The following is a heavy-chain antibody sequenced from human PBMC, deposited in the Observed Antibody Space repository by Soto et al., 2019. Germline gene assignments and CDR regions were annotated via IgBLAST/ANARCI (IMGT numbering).Heavy chain of an antibody. CDR1: GYNFINYW. V-gene: IGHV5-10-1*01. Sequence: GESLKISCKGSGYNFINYWINWVRQMPGKGLEWMGRIDPSDSYSNYSPSFQGHVTISGDKSINTAYLQWSSLKASDTAMYYCAVGRDTSGYYHYIDYSGQGTLVTVST. CDR3: AVGRDTSGYYHYIDY. D-gene: IGHD3-22*01. CDR2: IDPSDSYS. J-gene: IGHJ4*02.